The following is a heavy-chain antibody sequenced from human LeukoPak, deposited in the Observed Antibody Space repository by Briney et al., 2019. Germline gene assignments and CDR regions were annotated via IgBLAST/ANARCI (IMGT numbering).Heavy chain of an antibody. CDR3: ARGQVPYSYYYGMDV. V-gene: IGHV1-2*04. CDR2: INPNSGGT. CDR1: GCTFTGYY. Sequence: ASVKVSCKASGCTFTGYYMHWARQAPGQGLEWMGWINPNSGGTNYAQKFQGWVTMTTDTSTSTAYMELRSLRSDDTAVYYCARGQVPYSYYYGMDVWGQGTTVTVSS. D-gene: IGHD1-26*01. J-gene: IGHJ6*02.